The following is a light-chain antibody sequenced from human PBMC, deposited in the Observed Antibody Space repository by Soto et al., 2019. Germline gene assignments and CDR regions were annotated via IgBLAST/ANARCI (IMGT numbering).Light chain of an antibody. Sequence: QSALTQPPSASGSPGQSVAISCTGTSSDVGGYNYVSWYQHHPGKAPKLMIYEVSRRPSGVSDRFSGSKSGNTASLTVSGLLADEEADYYCSSYSGSSNWVFGGGTKLTVL. CDR1: SSDVGGYNY. CDR2: EVS. CDR3: SSYSGSSNWV. J-gene: IGLJ3*02. V-gene: IGLV2-8*01.